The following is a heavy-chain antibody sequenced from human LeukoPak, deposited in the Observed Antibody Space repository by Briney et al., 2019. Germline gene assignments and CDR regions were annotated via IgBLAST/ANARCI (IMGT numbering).Heavy chain of an antibody. CDR1: GGSISSGGYS. J-gene: IGHJ4*02. D-gene: IGHD5-12*01. CDR2: IYHSGST. CDR3: ATGGGYSGYEIDY. V-gene: IGHV4-30-2*01. Sequence: SETLSLTCAVSGGSISSGGYSWSWIRQPPGKGLEWIGYIYHSGSTYYNPSLKSRVTISVDRSKNQFSLKLSSVTAADMAVYYCATGGGYSGYEIDYWGQGTLVTVSS.